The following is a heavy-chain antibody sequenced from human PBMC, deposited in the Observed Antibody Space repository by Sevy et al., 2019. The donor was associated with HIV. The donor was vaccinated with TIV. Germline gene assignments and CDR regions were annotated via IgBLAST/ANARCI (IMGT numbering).Heavy chain of an antibody. V-gene: IGHV4-31*03. CDR2: IYYSGST. J-gene: IGHJ3*02. CDR3: ARGPVVAGMTIGSAFDI. CDR1: GGSISSGGYY. D-gene: IGHD6-19*01. Sequence: SETLSLTCTVSGGSISSGGYYWSWIRQHPGKGLEWIGYIYYSGSTYYNPSLKSRVTISVDTSKNQFSLKLSSVTAAATAVYYCARGPVVAGMTIGSAFDIWGQGTMVTVSS.